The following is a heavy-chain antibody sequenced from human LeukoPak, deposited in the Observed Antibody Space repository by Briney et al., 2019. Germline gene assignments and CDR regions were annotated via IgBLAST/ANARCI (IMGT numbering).Heavy chain of an antibody. CDR2: ISGTGGST. CDR3: ARQGDDYTFDY. V-gene: IGHV3-23*01. CDR1: GFTFSNYV. J-gene: IGHJ4*02. Sequence: PGGSLRLSCAASGFTFSNYVMSWVRQAPGKGPEWVSTISGTGGSTYYADSVKGRFSMSRDNSKNTLNVQMNSLRAEDTAVYYCARQGDDYTFDYWGQGTLVTVSS. D-gene: IGHD4-11*01.